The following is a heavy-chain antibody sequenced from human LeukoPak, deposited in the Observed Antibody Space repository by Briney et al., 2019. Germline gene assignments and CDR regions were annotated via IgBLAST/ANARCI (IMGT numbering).Heavy chain of an antibody. CDR1: GYTFTTYG. Sequence: ASVKVSCKASGYTFTTYGLSWVRRAPGQGLEWMGWISAYNGNTNYAQKLQGRVTMTTDTSTSTAYMELRSLRSDDTAVYYCARVRSTAMVFDYWGQGTLVTVSS. CDR2: ISAYNGNT. V-gene: IGHV1-18*01. D-gene: IGHD5-18*01. CDR3: ARVRSTAMVFDY. J-gene: IGHJ4*02.